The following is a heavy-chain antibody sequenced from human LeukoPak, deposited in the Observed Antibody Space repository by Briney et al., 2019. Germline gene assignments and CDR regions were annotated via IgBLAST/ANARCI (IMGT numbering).Heavy chain of an antibody. V-gene: IGHV4-59*13. CDR3: ARDPPVADWAPDI. Sequence: PSETLSLTCTVSGGSISSYYWTWIRQPPGKGLEWIGFIDYSGSSNYNPSLKSRVTISADPSTNHFSLNLTSVTAADTAVYFCARDPPVADWAPDIWGRGTMVTVSS. J-gene: IGHJ3*02. D-gene: IGHD3-9*01. CDR1: GGSISSYY. CDR2: IDYSGSS.